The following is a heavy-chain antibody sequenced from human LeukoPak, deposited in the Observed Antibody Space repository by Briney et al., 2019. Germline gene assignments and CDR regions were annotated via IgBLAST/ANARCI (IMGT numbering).Heavy chain of an antibody. V-gene: IGHV3-23*01. J-gene: IGHJ4*02. CDR3: AKVWGVVAARVFHFDY. CDR1: GFTFSSYA. CDR2: ISGSGGST. Sequence: PGGSLRLSCAASGFTFSSYAMSWVRQAPGKGLEWVSAISGSGGSTYHADSVKGRFTISRDNSKNTLYLQMNSLRAEDTAVYYCAKVWGVVAARVFHFDYWGQGTLVTVSS. D-gene: IGHD2-15*01.